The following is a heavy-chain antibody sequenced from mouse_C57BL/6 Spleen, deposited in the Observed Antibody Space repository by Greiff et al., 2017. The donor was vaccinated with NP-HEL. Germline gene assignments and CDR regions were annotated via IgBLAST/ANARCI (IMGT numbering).Heavy chain of an antibody. CDR1: GYTFTDYY. CDR2: INPNNGGT. D-gene: IGHD2-2*01. CDR3: ARSMVTTRDFDY. V-gene: IGHV1-26*01. Sequence: EVKVVESGPELVKPGASVKISCKASGYTFTDYYMNWVKQSHGKSLEWIGDINPNNGGTSYNQKFKGKATLTVDKSSSTAYMELRSLTSEDSAVYYCARSMVTTRDFDYWGQGTTLTVSS. J-gene: IGHJ2*01.